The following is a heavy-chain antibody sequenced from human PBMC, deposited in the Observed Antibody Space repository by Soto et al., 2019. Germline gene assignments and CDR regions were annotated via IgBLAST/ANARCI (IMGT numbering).Heavy chain of an antibody. CDR2: ISPYSGYT. D-gene: IGHD2-2*01. V-gene: IGHV1-18*01. Sequence: VASVKVSCKGFGYSFMKYGINWVRQAPGQGLEWVGWISPYSGYTHSAQKFHGRLTLTTDTAASTAYMELRILRSADTALYYCAREDSVLITAAQPLRFDSWGQGTLVTVYS. CDR3: AREDSVLITAAQPLRFDS. J-gene: IGHJ4*02. CDR1: GYSFMKYG.